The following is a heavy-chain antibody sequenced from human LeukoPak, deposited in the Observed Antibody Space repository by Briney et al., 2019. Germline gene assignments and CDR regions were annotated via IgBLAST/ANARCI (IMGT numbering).Heavy chain of an antibody. D-gene: IGHD3-16*02. Sequence: SGGSLRLSCAASGFTFSSYWLTWVRQAPGKGLEWVANIKQDGSEKFYVDSVKGRFTISRDSAKNSLYLQMNSLRAEDTAVYYCARVYDYVWGSYRYTGAFDIWGQGTMVTVSS. V-gene: IGHV3-7*01. CDR2: IKQDGSEK. J-gene: IGHJ3*02. CDR1: GFTFSSYW. CDR3: ARVYDYVWGSYRYTGAFDI.